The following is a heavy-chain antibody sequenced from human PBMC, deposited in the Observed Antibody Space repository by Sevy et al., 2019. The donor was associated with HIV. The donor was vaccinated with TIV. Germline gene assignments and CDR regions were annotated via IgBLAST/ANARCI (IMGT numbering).Heavy chain of an antibody. Sequence: GGSLRLSCAASGFSFSSYAMGWVRQAPGRGLEWVSGISGSGDTTYYADSVKGRFTISRDNSKNTLDLQMNSLRPEDTALYYCAKVVATFGVVIRDYYGIDVWGQGTTVTVSS. D-gene: IGHD3-3*01. CDR2: ISGSGDTT. CDR1: GFSFSSYA. J-gene: IGHJ6*02. V-gene: IGHV3-23*01. CDR3: AKVVATFGVVIRDYYGIDV.